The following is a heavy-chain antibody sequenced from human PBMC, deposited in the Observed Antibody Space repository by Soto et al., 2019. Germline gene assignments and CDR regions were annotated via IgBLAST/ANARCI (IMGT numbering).Heavy chain of an antibody. Sequence: QITLKESGPTLVTPTQPLTLTCTFSGFSLSTSGVGVGWIRQPPGKALEWLALIYWNDDERHSPSLESRLTITKDTSKNQVVLTMTNMDPVDTATYYCAHSQTSIDCSSTSCLYYFDYWGQGTLVTVSS. CDR1: GFSLSTSGVG. CDR2: IYWNDDE. J-gene: IGHJ4*02. V-gene: IGHV2-5*01. D-gene: IGHD2-2*01. CDR3: AHSQTSIDCSSTSCLYYFDY.